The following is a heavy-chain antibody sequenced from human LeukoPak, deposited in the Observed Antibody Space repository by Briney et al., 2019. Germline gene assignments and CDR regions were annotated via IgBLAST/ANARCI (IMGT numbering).Heavy chain of an antibody. CDR1: GITFINYS. V-gene: IGHV3-23*01. CDR3: ATGIGTD. CDR2: ITGSGTFT. J-gene: IGHJ4*02. D-gene: IGHD6-13*01. Sequence: GGSLRLSCAASGITFINYSMTWVRQAPGKGLEWVSAITGSGTFTDYADSVKGRFTISRDNSKNTLYLQMNSLRAEDTAVYYCATGIGTDWGQGTLVTVSS.